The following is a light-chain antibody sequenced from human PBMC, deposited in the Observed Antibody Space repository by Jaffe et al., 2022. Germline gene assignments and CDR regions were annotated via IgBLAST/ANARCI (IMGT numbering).Light chain of an antibody. CDR1: QSLLHTNGYVY. V-gene: IGKV2-28*01. Sequence: DIVMTQSPLSLPVTPGEPASISCRSSQSLLHTNGYVYLDWYLQKPGQSPQLLIYLGSNRASGVPDRFSGYISGTDFTLKISRVEADDVGIYYCMQALQTPPTFGQGTKVDIK. J-gene: IGKJ1*01. CDR3: MQALQTPPT. CDR2: LGS.